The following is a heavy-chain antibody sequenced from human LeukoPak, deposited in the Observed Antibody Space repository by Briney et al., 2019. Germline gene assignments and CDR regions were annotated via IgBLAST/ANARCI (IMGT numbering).Heavy chain of an antibody. CDR3: AKSNWNYEDY. Sequence: GGSLRLSCAASGFTFSIYAMSWVRQAPGKGLEWVSAISGSSTTTYYADSVKGRFTISRDNSKNTLYLQMNSLRAEDTAVYYCAKSNWNYEDYWGQGTLVTVSS. V-gene: IGHV3-23*01. CDR2: ISGSSTTT. J-gene: IGHJ4*02. CDR1: GFTFSIYA. D-gene: IGHD1-7*01.